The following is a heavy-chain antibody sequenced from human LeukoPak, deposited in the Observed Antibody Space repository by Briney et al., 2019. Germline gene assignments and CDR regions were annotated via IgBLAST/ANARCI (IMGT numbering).Heavy chain of an antibody. D-gene: IGHD2-21*02. CDR2: ISGSGGNT. CDR3: AKVCSGDCYGYDY. J-gene: IGHJ4*02. V-gene: IGHV3-23*01. Sequence: PGGSLRLSCAASGFTFSTYGMSWVRQAPGKGLEWISVISGSGGNTYYADSVKGRFTISRDNSKNTLYLQMNSLRAEDTAVYYCAKVCSGDCYGYDYWGQGTLVTVSS. CDR1: GFTFSTYG.